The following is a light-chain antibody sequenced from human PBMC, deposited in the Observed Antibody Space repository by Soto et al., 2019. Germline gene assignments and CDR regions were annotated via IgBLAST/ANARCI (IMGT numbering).Light chain of an antibody. CDR1: QGISNY. CDR3: QQLHSNPCT. Sequence: DIQLTQSPSFLSASVGDRVTITCRASQGISNYLAWYQQKPGTAPQLLIYAASTLQSGVPSRFSGSGSGTEFTLTIRSLQPETFATYYCQQLHSNPCTFDQETKVEI. J-gene: IGKJ2*02. CDR2: AAS. V-gene: IGKV1-9*01.